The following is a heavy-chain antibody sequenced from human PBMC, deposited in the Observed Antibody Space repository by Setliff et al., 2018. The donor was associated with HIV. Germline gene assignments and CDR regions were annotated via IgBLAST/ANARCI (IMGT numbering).Heavy chain of an antibody. D-gene: IGHD3-10*01. CDR2: INPSGGST. CDR3: ARDSGAYYGMDV. Sequence: ASVKVSCKASGYTFTNYYMHWVRQAPGQGLEWMGIINPSGGSTSYAQRFQGRVTMTRDASISTAYMELSRLRSDDTAVYYCARDSGAYYGMDVWGQGTTVTVSS. CDR1: GYTFTNYY. J-gene: IGHJ6*02. V-gene: IGHV1-46*01.